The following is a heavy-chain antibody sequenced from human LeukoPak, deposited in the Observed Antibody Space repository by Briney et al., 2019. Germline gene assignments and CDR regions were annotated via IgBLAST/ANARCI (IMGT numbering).Heavy chain of an antibody. CDR1: GFTFSSYS. D-gene: IGHD5-18*01. CDR3: AIVHNYGRDAFDI. Sequence: KPGGSLRLSCAASGFTFSSYSMNWVRQAPGKGLEWVSSLTSSSSYIYYADSVRGRFTISRDNAKNSLYLQMNSLRAEDTAVYYCAIVHNYGRDAFDIWGQGTMVTVSS. CDR2: LTSSSSYI. J-gene: IGHJ3*02. V-gene: IGHV3-21*01.